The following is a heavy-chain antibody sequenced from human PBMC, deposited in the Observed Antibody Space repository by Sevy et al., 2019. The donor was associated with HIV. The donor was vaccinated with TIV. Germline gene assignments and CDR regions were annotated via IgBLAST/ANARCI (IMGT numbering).Heavy chain of an antibody. D-gene: IGHD3-10*01. Sequence: GGSLRLSCAASGFTFSSYGMHWVRQAPGRGLVWVSRIIGDGSGTSYADSVKGRFTISRDNAKNTLYLQMNSLRAEDNAVYYCAREGGLGGSGSYYTPFNWFDPWGQGTMVTVSS. CDR1: GFTFSSYG. J-gene: IGHJ5*02. CDR2: IIGDGSGT. CDR3: AREGGLGGSGSYYTPFNWFDP. V-gene: IGHV3-74*01.